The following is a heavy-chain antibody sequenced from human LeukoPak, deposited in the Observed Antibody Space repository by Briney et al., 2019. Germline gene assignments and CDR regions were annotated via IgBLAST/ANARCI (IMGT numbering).Heavy chain of an antibody. J-gene: IGHJ4*02. CDR1: GFTFSDYY. Sequence: GGSLRLSCAASGFTFSDYYMSWIRQAPGKGLEWVSYISSGSSTIYYADSVKGRFTVSRDNGKKSLYLHMNSLRAEDTAMYYCARGWLQSGFGYWGQGTLVTVSS. V-gene: IGHV3-11*04. CDR3: ARGWLQSGFGY. D-gene: IGHD5-24*01. CDR2: ISSGSSTI.